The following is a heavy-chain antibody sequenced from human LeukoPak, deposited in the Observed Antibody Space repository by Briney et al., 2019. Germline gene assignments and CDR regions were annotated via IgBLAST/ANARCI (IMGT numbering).Heavy chain of an antibody. J-gene: IGHJ6*03. D-gene: IGHD3-3*01. CDR2: IYTSGST. CDR3: ARELDFRFLEWLYQDYYYYYMDV. Sequence: SETLSLTCTVSGGSISSYYWSWIRQPAGKGLEWIGRIYTSGSTNYNPSLKSRVTMSVDTSKNQFSLKLSSVTAADTAVYYCARELDFRFLEWLYQDYYYYYMDVWGKGTTVTVSS. V-gene: IGHV4-4*07. CDR1: GGSISSYY.